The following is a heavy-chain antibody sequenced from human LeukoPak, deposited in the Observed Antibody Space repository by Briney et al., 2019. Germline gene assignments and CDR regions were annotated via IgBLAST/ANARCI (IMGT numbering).Heavy chain of an antibody. D-gene: IGHD6-13*01. Sequence: PGGSLRVSCAASGFTFSSYGMHWVRQAPGKGLEWVAVIWYDGSNKYYADSVKGRFTISRDNSKNTLYLQMNSLRAEDTAVYYCARDQAAAGNYFDYWGQGTLVTVSS. J-gene: IGHJ4*02. CDR2: IWYDGSNK. CDR3: ARDQAAAGNYFDY. CDR1: GFTFSSYG. V-gene: IGHV3-33*01.